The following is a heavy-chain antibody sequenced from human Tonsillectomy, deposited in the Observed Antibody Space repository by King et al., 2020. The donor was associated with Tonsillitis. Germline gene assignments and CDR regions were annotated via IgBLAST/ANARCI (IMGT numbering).Heavy chain of an antibody. CDR3: AKELYSGSYSPIDY. CDR2: ISGSGGST. CDR1: GFTFSSYA. V-gene: IGHV3-23*04. D-gene: IGHD1-26*01. Sequence: VQLVESGGGLVQPGGSLRLSCAASGFTFSSYAMGGVRQAPGKGPELVSAISGSGGSTCYAYTVKGRCNISRDNSKNTLYLQTDRLRAEDTAVYYCAKELYSGSYSPIDYWGQGTLVTVSS. J-gene: IGHJ4*02.